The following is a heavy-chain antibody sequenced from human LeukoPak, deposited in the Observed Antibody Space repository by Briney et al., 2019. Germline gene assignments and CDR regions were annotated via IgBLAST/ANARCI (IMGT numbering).Heavy chain of an antibody. CDR2: ISSTSSYM. CDR3: ARLEVTKAYYY. V-gene: IGHV3-21*01. J-gene: IGHJ4*02. D-gene: IGHD1-26*01. Sequence: AGSLRLSCAASGFSFSSYSMNWVRQGPGKGLEWVASISSTSSYMYYADSVRGRFTISRDNAENSLYLHMNSLRAEDTAVYYCARLEVTKAYYYWGQGILVTVSS. CDR1: GFSFSSYS.